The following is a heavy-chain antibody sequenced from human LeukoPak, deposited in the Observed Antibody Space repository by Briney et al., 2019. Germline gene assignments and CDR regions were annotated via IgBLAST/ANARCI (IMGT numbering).Heavy chain of an antibody. CDR3: ARGRGLGVITPYSDS. D-gene: IGHD3-16*02. Sequence: ETLSLTCTVSGGSTSSDHWSWIRQPPEKGLGWIGCISYRGSTNYNPSLKSRVTISIDTSKKHFSLKLTSVTAADTGVYYCARGRGLGVITPYSDSWGQGTLVTVSS. CDR1: GGSTSSDH. J-gene: IGHJ4*02. V-gene: IGHV4-59*08. CDR2: ISYRGST.